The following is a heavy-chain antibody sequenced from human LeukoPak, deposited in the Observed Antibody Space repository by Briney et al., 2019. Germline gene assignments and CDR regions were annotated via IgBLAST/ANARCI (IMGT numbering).Heavy chain of an antibody. CDR2: IKQDGSEK. J-gene: IGHJ5*02. CDR1: GFTLSSYW. V-gene: IGHV3-7*01. Sequence: GGSLRLSCAASGFTLSSYWMSWVRQAPGKGLEWVANIKQDGSEKYYVDSVKGRFTISRDNSKNTLYLQMNSLRAEDTAVYYCARGPGITIFGVVIIGPRFDPWGQGTLVTVSS. CDR3: ARGPGITIFGVVIIGPRFDP. D-gene: IGHD3-3*01.